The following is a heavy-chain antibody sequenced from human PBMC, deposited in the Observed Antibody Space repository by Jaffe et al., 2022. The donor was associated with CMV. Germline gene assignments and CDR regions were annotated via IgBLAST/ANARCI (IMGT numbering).Heavy chain of an antibody. CDR2: IYHSGST. J-gene: IGHJ4*02. D-gene: IGHD3-16*01. CDR1: GDSISSVGYY. Sequence: QVQLQESGPGLVKPSQTLSLTCTVSGDSISSVGYYWGWIRQHPGRGLEWIGHIYHSGSTYYNPSLQNRVTISVDTSKNHFSLRLTTVTAADTAVYYCARCHDTAGYAPNYWGQGTLVTVSS. V-gene: IGHV4-31*03. CDR3: ARCHDTAGYAPNY.